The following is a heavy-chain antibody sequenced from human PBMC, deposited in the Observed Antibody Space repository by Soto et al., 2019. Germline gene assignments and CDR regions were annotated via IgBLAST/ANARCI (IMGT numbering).Heavy chain of an antibody. J-gene: IGHJ4*02. D-gene: IGHD3-22*01. CDR3: ERDRSYYDSSGSYSPPY. CDR2: ISGSAATT. V-gene: IGHV3-23*01. CDR1: GFTFSSYA. Sequence: PGGSLRLSCAASGFTFSSYAMNWVRQAPGKGLEWVSAISGSAATTHFADSVKGRFTISRDNSKNTLYLQMNSLRAEDTAVYYCERDRSYYDSSGSYSPPYWGQGTLVTVSS.